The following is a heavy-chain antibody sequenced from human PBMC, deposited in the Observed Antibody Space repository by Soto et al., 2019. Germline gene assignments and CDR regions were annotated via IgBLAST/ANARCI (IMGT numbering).Heavy chain of an antibody. V-gene: IGHV4-31*03. J-gene: IGHJ4*02. CDR3: TRGPYSSSWYYFDY. Sequence: QVQLQESGPGLVKPSQTLSLTCTVSGGSINTGSYYWSWIRQHPGKGLEWIGYIYYSGSTYWNPSLKSRVTISVDKSKNQFSLKMSSVTAADTAVYYCTRGPYSSSWYYFDYWGQGILVTVSS. CDR2: IYYSGST. CDR1: GGSINTGSYY. D-gene: IGHD6-13*01.